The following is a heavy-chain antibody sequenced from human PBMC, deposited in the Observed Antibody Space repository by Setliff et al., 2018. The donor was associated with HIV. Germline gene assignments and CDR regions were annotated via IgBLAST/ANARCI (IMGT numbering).Heavy chain of an antibody. CDR2: INPSGGTI. CDR1: GYRFTSYY. CDR3: ARCYYDSSGPTDAFDI. J-gene: IGHJ3*02. V-gene: IGHV1-46*01. Sequence: GASVKVSCKASGYRFTSYYIHWVRQAPGQGLEWMGIINPSGGTINYSQKFQGRVTMTRDTSRSTVYMELSSLRSEDTAVYYCARCYYDSSGPTDAFDIWGQGTVVTVSS. D-gene: IGHD3-22*01.